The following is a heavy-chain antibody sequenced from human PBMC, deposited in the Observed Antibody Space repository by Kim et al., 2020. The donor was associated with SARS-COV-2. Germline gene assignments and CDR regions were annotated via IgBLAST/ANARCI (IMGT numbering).Heavy chain of an antibody. J-gene: IGHJ4*02. CDR3: ATGRKVDY. V-gene: IGHV5-51*01. D-gene: IGHD3-10*01. Sequence: DSDTRYSPSFQGQVTISADKSISTAYLQWSSLKASDTAMYYCATGRKVDYWGQGTLVTVSS. CDR2: DSDT.